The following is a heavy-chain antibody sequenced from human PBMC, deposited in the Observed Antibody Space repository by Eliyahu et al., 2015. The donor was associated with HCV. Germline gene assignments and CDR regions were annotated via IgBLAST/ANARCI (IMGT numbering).Heavy chain of an antibody. CDR3: ASGGGGIAVTGTGGWFDP. CDR1: GGXITTXY. Sequence: QVQLQESGPGLVKPSETLSLTCTVXGGXITTXYWSWIRQPPGKGLEWIGYIHYTGSTNYNPSLKSRVTISVDTSKNQFSLNLTSVTAADTAMYYCASGGGGIAVTGTGGWFDPWGQGTLVTVSS. J-gene: IGHJ5*02. D-gene: IGHD6-19*01. CDR2: IHYTGST. V-gene: IGHV4-59*01.